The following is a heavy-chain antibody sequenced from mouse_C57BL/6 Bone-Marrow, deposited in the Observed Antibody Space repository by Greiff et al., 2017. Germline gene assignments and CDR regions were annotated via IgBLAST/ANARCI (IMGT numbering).Heavy chain of an antibody. D-gene: IGHD1-1*02. CDR1: GYTFTDYN. Sequence: EVKLVESGPELVKPGASVKIPCKASGYTFTDYNMDWVKQSHGKSLEWIGDINPNNGGTIYNQKFKGKATLTVDKSSSTAYMELRSLTSEDTAVYYCARKVAGYYAMDYWGQGTSVTVSS. CDR2: INPNNGGT. J-gene: IGHJ4*01. CDR3: ARKVAGYYAMDY. V-gene: IGHV1-18*01.